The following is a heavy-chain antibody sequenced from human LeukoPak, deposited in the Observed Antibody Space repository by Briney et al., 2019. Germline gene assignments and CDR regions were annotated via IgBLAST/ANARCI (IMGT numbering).Heavy chain of an antibody. Sequence: PGGSLRLSCAASGFTVSSNYMSWVRQAPGKGLEWVSVIYSGGSTYYADSVKGRFTISRDNSKNTLYLQMNSLRAEDTAVYYCARAFSGSYWGVVFYFDYWGQGTLVTVSS. V-gene: IGHV3-66*01. CDR1: GFTVSSNY. D-gene: IGHD1-26*01. CDR3: ARAFSGSYWGVVFYFDY. CDR2: IYSGGST. J-gene: IGHJ4*02.